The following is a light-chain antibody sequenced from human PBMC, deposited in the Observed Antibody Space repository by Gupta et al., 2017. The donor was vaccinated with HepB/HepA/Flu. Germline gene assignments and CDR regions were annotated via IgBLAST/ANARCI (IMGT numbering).Light chain of an antibody. CDR3: AAWEDSLNGVV. Sequence: QSVPTPPPSASATPRPMVTISCSGSSSNIGSNTVNWYQQLPGTAPKLLIYSNNQRPSGVPDRFSCSKSGTSASLAISGLQSEDEADYYCAAWEDSLNGVVFGGGTKLTVL. J-gene: IGLJ2*01. CDR2: SNN. V-gene: IGLV1-44*01. CDR1: SSNIGSNT.